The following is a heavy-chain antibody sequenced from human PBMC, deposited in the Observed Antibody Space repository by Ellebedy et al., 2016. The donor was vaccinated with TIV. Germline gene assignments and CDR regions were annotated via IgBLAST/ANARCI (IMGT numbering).Heavy chain of an antibody. V-gene: IGHV5-51*01. Sequence: ASVKVSCKGSGYNFTSYWIGWVRQMPGKGLEWMGIMYPGDSETRYSPSFQGQVTISADKAISTAYLQWSSLKASDTAIYYCARPAYGDYRHFQHWGQGALVTVSS. CDR2: MYPGDSET. D-gene: IGHD4-17*01. J-gene: IGHJ1*01. CDR1: GYNFTSYW. CDR3: ARPAYGDYRHFQH.